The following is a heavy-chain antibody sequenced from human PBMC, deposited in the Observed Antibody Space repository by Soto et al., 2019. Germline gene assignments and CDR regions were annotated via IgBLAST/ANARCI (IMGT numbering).Heavy chain of an antibody. CDR3: AKDRLYLGVRGVIVLTEAPNYYYYGMDV. D-gene: IGHD3-10*01. CDR2: ISGSGGST. Sequence: GGSLRLSCAASGFTFSSYAMSWVRQAPGKGLEWVSAISGSGGSTYYADSVKGRFTISRDNSKNTLYLQMNGLRAEDTAVYYCAKDRLYLGVRGVIVLTEAPNYYYYGMDVWGQGTTVTVSS. V-gene: IGHV3-23*01. CDR1: GFTFSSYA. J-gene: IGHJ6*02.